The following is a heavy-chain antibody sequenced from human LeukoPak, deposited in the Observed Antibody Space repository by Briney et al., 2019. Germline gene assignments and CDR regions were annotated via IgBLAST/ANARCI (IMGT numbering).Heavy chain of an antibody. Sequence: PGGSLRLSCAASGFTFSNAWMSWVRQAPGKGLEWVGRIKSKTDGGTTDYAAPVKGRFTISRDDSKNTLYLQMNSLRAEDTAVYYCAKGGYSYGRTSNDYWGQGTLVTVSS. D-gene: IGHD5-18*01. V-gene: IGHV3-15*01. CDR1: GFTFSNAW. CDR3: AKGGYSYGRTSNDY. J-gene: IGHJ4*02. CDR2: IKSKTDGGTT.